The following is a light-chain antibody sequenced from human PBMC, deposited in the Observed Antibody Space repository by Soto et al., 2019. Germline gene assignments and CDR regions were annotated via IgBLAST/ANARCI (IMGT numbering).Light chain of an antibody. CDR3: QQYNTYWT. V-gene: IGKV1-5*03. CDR1: QSIGSW. CDR2: KAS. Sequence: IQMTQSPSSLSASVGDRVTITCRASQSIGSWLAWYQQKPGKAPKLLIYKASSLESGVPSRFSGSGSGTEFTLTISSLQPDDFATYYCQQYNTYWTFGQGTKVDIK. J-gene: IGKJ1*01.